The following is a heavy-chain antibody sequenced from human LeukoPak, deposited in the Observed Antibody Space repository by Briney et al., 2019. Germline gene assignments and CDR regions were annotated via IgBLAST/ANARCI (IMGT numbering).Heavy chain of an antibody. V-gene: IGHV4-39*01. CDR3: ASRSRSGWYFDD. Sequence: SETLSLTSTVSGASISSSSYYWGWIRQPPGKGLDWIASIYYSGSTYYNPSLKSRVTISVDTSKNQFSLKLSSVTAADTAVYYCASRSRSGWYFDDWGQGTLVTVSS. CDR1: GASISSSSYY. J-gene: IGHJ4*02. CDR2: IYYSGST. D-gene: IGHD6-19*01.